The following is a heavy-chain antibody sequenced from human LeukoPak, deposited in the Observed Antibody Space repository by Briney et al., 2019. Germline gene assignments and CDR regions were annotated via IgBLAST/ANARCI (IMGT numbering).Heavy chain of an antibody. Sequence: GGSLRHSCAASGFTFSGSAMHWVRQAPGKGLEWVSSISSSGSYIYYADSVRGRFTLSRDNAKNSLYLQINSLRGEDTAVYYCACGYSAYPAGYWGQGTLVTVSS. J-gene: IGHJ4*02. CDR2: ISSSGSYI. V-gene: IGHV3-21*01. CDR1: GFTFSGSA. D-gene: IGHD5-12*01. CDR3: ACGYSAYPAGY.